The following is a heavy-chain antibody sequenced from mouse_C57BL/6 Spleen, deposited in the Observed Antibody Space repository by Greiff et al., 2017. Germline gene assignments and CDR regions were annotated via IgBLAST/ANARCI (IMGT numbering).Heavy chain of an antibody. CDR1: GYTFTDYY. CDR2: INPNNGGT. CDR3: ARRTYYGYDDAMDY. Sequence: VQLQQSGPELVKPGASVKISCKASGYTFTDYYMNWVKQSHGKSLEWIGDINPNNGGTSYNQKFKGKATLTVDKSSSTAYMELRSLTSEDSAVYYCARRTYYGYDDAMDYWGQGTSVTVSS. V-gene: IGHV1-26*01. J-gene: IGHJ4*01. D-gene: IGHD2-9*01.